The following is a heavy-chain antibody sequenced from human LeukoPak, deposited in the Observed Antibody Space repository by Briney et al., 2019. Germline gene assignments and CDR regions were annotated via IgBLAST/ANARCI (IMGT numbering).Heavy chain of an antibody. Sequence: PGGSLRLSCAASGFTFSSYSMNWVRQAPGKGLEWVSSISSSSSYIYYADSVKGRFTISRGNAKNSLYLQMNSLRAEDTAVYYCARHIRPGSNLKVFDYWGQGTLVTVSS. CDR1: GFTFSSYS. CDR3: ARHIRPGSNLKVFDY. V-gene: IGHV3-21*01. D-gene: IGHD4-4*01. J-gene: IGHJ4*02. CDR2: ISSSSSYI.